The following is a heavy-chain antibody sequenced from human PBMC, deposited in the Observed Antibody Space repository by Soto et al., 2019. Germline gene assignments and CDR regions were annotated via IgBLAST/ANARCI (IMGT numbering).Heavy chain of an antibody. Sequence: PSETLSLTCTVSGGSISSGNNYWSWVRQHPGKGLEWIGYIYYSGSTYYNPSLKSRLTTSGDTSKNQFSLKLSSVTAVDTAVYYCARAPSSSSFFDYWGQGTLVTVSS. CDR2: IYYSGST. CDR3: ARAPSSSSFFDY. V-gene: IGHV4-31*03. J-gene: IGHJ4*02. CDR1: GGSISSGNNY. D-gene: IGHD2-2*01.